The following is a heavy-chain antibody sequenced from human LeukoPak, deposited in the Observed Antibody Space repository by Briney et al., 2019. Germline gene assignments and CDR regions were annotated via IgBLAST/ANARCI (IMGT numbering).Heavy chain of an antibody. D-gene: IGHD3-10*01. CDR2: ISYDGSNK. V-gene: IGHV3-30*18. J-gene: IGHJ4*02. Sequence: PGGSLRLSCATSGFNFGSYGMHWVRQAPGKGLEWVAVISYDGSNKYYADSVKGRFTISRDNSKNTLYLQMNSLRAEDTAVYYCAKDLMVRGETFDYWGQGTLVTVSS. CDR3: AKDLMVRGETFDY. CDR1: GFNFGSYG.